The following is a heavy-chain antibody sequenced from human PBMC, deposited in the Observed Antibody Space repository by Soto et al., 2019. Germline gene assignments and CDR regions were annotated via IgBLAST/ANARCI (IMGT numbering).Heavy chain of an antibody. CDR2: IWYDGSNK. Sequence: QVQLVESGGGVVQPGRSLRLSCAASGFTFSSYGMHWVRQAPGKGLEWVAVIWYDGSNKYYADSVKGRFTISRDNSKNXLDLQMNSLRAEDTAVYYCARALGVYCGGDCALDYWGQGTLVTVSS. D-gene: IGHD2-21*02. J-gene: IGHJ4*02. V-gene: IGHV3-33*01. CDR1: GFTFSSYG. CDR3: ARALGVYCGGDCALDY.